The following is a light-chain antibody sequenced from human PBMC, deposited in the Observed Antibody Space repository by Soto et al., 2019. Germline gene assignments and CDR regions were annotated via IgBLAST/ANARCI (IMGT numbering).Light chain of an antibody. Sequence: EILLTQSPATLSLSPGERATLSCRASQTISSYLAWYQQKPGQAPRLLIYDASNRATGILARFSGSGSGTDFTLTISSLEPEDFAIYYCQQRRNWPQTFGQGTKVEIK. CDR3: QQRRNWPQT. CDR1: QTISSY. J-gene: IGKJ1*01. V-gene: IGKV3-11*01. CDR2: DAS.